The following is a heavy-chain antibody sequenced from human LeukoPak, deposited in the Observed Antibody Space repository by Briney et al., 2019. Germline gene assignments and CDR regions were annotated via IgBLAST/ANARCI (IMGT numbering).Heavy chain of an antibody. CDR2: ISYDGSNK. V-gene: IGHV3-30-3*01. J-gene: IGHJ4*02. CDR1: GFTFSSYA. D-gene: IGHD2-21*02. Sequence: PGRSLRLSCAASGFTFSSYAMHWVRRAPGKGLEWVAVISYDGSNKYYADSVKGRFTISRDNSKNTLYLQMNSLRAEDTAVYYCARGDIVVVTAMLDYWGQGTLVTVSS. CDR3: ARGDIVVVTAMLDY.